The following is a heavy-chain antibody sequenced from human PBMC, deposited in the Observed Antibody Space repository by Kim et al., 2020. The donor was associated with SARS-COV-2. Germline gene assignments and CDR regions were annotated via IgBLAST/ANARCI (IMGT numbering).Heavy chain of an antibody. CDR2: IWYDGSNK. D-gene: IGHD5-12*01. V-gene: IGHV3-33*01. CDR1: GFTFSSYG. J-gene: IGHJ4*02. CDR3: ARDQRRDGYNHKAGLGLFV. Sequence: GGSLRLSCAASGFTFSSYGMHWVRQAPGKGLEWVAVIWYDGSNKYYADSVKGRFTISRDNSKNTLYLQMNSLRAEDTAVYYCARDQRRDGYNHKAGLGLFVWGQGTLVTVSS.